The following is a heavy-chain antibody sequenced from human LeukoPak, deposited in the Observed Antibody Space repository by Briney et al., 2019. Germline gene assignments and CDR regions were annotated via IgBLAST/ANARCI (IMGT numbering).Heavy chain of an antibody. V-gene: IGHV3-74*01. CDR2: INSDGSST. CDR1: GFTFCSFW. Sequence: GSLRLSCSAPGFTFCSFWMHWVRQAPGKGLVWVSRINSDGSSTSYADSVKGRFTISRDNAKNTLYLQMNSLRAEDTAVYYCARVSRATGGAWFDPWGQGTLVTVSS. D-gene: IGHD1-26*01. CDR3: ARVSRATGGAWFDP. J-gene: IGHJ5*02.